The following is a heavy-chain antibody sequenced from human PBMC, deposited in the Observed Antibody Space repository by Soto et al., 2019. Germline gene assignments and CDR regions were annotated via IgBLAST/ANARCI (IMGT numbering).Heavy chain of an antibody. CDR2: FDPEDGET. CDR3: ARDTRYAAGGLTFDP. D-gene: IGHD2-8*01. CDR1: GYTLTELS. Sequence: ASVKVSCKVSGYTLTELSMHWVRQAPGKGLEWMGGFDPEDGETIYAQKFQGRVTMTADTSTSTAYMELSSLRSDDTAVYYCARDTRYAAGGLTFDPWGQGTLVTVSS. J-gene: IGHJ5*02. V-gene: IGHV1-24*01.